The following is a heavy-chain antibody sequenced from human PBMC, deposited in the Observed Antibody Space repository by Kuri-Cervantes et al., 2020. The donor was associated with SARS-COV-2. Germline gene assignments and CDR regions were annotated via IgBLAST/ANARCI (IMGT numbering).Heavy chain of an antibody. V-gene: IGHV1-69*06. J-gene: IGHJ5*02. CDR1: GGTFRSYA. CDR3: ARASVSYYDILTGYYGTKNSPFDP. Sequence: SVKVSCKASGGTFRSYAISWVRQAPGQGLEWMGGIIPIFGTANYAQKFQGRVTITADKSTSTAYMELSSLRSEDTAVYYCARASVSYYDILTGYYGTKNSPFDPWGQGTLVTVSS. CDR2: IIPIFGTA. D-gene: IGHD3-9*01.